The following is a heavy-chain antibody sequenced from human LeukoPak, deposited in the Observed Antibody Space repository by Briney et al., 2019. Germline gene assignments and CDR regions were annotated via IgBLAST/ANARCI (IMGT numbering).Heavy chain of an antibody. CDR3: AKRNIDY. Sequence: PGGSLRLSCAASGFTFSSYWVSRVRQAPGKGLEWVANIKQDGSEKYYVDSVKGRFTISRDNAKNSLYLQMNSLRAEDTAVYYCAKRNIDYWGQGTLVTVSS. CDR1: GFTFSSYW. CDR2: IKQDGSEK. V-gene: IGHV3-7*01. D-gene: IGHD1-14*01. J-gene: IGHJ4*02.